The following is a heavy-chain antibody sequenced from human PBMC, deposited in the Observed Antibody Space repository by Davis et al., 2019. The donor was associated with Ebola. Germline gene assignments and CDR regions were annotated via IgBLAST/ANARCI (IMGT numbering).Heavy chain of an antibody. Sequence: MPSETLSLTCSVSGGSVGSDYWSWIRQSPGKGLEWIAFISNGGRTIYNPSLRGRVTISIDTSKNQFSLEVRSVTAADTAVYYCARGDDYPFYMDVWGKGTTVTVSS. CDR3: ARGDDYPFYMDV. CDR1: GGSVGSDY. D-gene: IGHD3-16*01. V-gene: IGHV4-59*02. J-gene: IGHJ6*04. CDR2: ISNGGRT.